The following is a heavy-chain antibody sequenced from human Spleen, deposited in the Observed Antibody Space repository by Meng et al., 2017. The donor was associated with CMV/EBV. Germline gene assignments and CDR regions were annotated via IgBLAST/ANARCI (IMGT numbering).Heavy chain of an antibody. D-gene: IGHD5-18*01. J-gene: IGHJ6*02. CDR3: ARHSARRYSYGYYYYYGMDV. V-gene: IGHV5-51*01. CDR1: GYSFTNYW. Sequence: GGSLRLSCKGTGYSFTNYWIGWVRQMPGKGLEWMGIIYPGDSDTRYGPSFQGQVTISADKSISTAYLQWSSLKASDTAMYYCARHSARRYSYGYYYYYGMDVWGQGTTVTVSS. CDR2: IYPGDSDT.